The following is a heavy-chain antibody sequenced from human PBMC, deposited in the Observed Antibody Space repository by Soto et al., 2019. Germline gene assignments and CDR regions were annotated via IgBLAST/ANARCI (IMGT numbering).Heavy chain of an antibody. D-gene: IGHD6-6*01. CDR2: INPNSGGT. J-gene: IGHJ5*02. V-gene: IGHV1-2*02. CDR1: GYTFTGYY. Sequence: ASVKVSCKASGYTFTGYYMYWVRQAPGQGLEWMGWINPNSGGTNYAQKFQGRVTMTRDTSISTAYMELSRLRSDDTAVYYCARLPRSAARPFNWFDPWGQGTLVTVSS. CDR3: ARLPRSAARPFNWFDP.